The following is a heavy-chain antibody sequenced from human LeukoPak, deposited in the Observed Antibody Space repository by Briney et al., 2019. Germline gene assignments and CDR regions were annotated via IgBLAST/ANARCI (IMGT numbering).Heavy chain of an antibody. CDR3: ARSSPMVRGVIITHSYNWFDP. J-gene: IGHJ5*02. V-gene: IGHV4-34*01. CDR1: GGSFSGYY. CDR2: INHSGST. Sequence: SETLSLTCAVYGGSFSGYYWSWIRQPPGKGLEWIGEINHSGSTNYNPSLKSRVTISVDTSKNQFSLQLNSVTPEDTAVYYCARSSPMVRGVIITHSYNWFDPWGQGTLVTVSS. D-gene: IGHD3-10*01.